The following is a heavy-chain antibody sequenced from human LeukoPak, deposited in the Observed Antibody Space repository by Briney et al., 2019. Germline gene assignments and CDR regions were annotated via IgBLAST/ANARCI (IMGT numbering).Heavy chain of an antibody. V-gene: IGHV3-74*01. Sequence: GGSLRLSCAASGFAFSSYWMHWVRQAPGKGLVWVSYIRGDGASTTYADSVKGRFAISRDNAKNTLYLQMNSLRVEDAAVYYCARVGGVSGRAFDMWGQGTMVTVSS. J-gene: IGHJ3*02. CDR3: ARVGGVSGRAFDM. D-gene: IGHD6-25*01. CDR2: IRGDGAST. CDR1: GFAFSSYW.